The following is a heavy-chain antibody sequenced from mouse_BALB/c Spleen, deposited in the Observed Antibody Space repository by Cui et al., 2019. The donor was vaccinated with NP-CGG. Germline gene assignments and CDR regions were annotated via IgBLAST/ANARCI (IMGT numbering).Heavy chain of an antibody. J-gene: IGHJ2*01. Sequence: QVKLQQPGATPVKPGASLKPSCKASGYTFTSYWMHWVKQRPGRGLEWIGRIDPNSGGTKYNEKFKSKATLTVDKPSSTAYMQLSSLTSEDSAVYYCARYDYYGSSYFDYWGQGTTLTVSS. V-gene: IGHV1-72*01. CDR3: ARYDYYGSSYFDY. D-gene: IGHD1-1*01. CDR2: IDPNSGGT. CDR1: GYTFTSYW.